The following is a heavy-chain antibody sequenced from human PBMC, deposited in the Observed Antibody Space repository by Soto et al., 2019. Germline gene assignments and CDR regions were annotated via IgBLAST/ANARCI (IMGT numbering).Heavy chain of an antibody. J-gene: IGHJ5*02. CDR2: ISGSGGST. CDR1: GGSISSSN. Sequence: ETLSLTCAVSGGSISSSNWWSWVRQAPGKGLEWVSAISGSGGSTYYADSVKGRFTISRDNSKNTLYLQMNSLRAEDTAVYYCAKGAAAGTGLNWFDPWGQGTLVTVSS. D-gene: IGHD6-13*01. CDR3: AKGAAAGTGLNWFDP. V-gene: IGHV3-23*01.